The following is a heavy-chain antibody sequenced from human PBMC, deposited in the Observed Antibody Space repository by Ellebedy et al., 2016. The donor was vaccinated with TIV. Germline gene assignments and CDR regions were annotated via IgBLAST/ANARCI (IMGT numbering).Heavy chain of an antibody. CDR2: ISGSHSFI. J-gene: IGHJ4*02. CDR1: GFTFSSYT. V-gene: IGHV3-21*01. D-gene: IGHD3-10*01. Sequence: GESLKISCAASGFTFSSYTMSWVRQAPGKGLEWVSSISGSHSFIYYADSLRGRFAISRDNGKNSLYLQMNSLRAEDTAVYYCAREGLGGELTHLADFDYWGRGTLVTVSS. CDR3: AREGLGGELTHLADFDY.